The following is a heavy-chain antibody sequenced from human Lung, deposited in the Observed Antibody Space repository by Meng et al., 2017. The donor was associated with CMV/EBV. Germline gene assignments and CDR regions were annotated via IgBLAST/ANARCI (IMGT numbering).Heavy chain of an antibody. Sequence: SCAASGFTFCDYAMHWLRQAPGKGLEWVSGLSWNSGNIPYEGSVKGRFTISRDNAKNSLYLQMNSLRAVDKSLYYCAKHIDPDSSGYLEYWVQGTXVTVSS. CDR1: GFTFCDYA. D-gene: IGHD3-22*01. J-gene: IGHJ4*02. CDR2: LSWNSGNI. V-gene: IGHV3-9*01. CDR3: AKHIDPDSSGYLEY.